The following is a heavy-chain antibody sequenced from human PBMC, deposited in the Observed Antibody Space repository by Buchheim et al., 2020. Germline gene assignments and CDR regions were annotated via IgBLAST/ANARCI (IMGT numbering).Heavy chain of an antibody. J-gene: IGHJ6*03. CDR1: GGTFSSYA. Sequence: QVQLVQSGAEVKKPGSSVKVSCKASGGTFSSYAISWVRQAPGQGLEWMGGIIPIFGTANYAQKFQGRVTITAAESTSTAYMELSSLRSEDTAVYYCATPSGEGLGQGYYYYYYMDVWGKGTT. D-gene: IGHD2-21*01. V-gene: IGHV1-69*01. CDR3: ATPSGEGLGQGYYYYYYMDV. CDR2: IIPIFGTA.